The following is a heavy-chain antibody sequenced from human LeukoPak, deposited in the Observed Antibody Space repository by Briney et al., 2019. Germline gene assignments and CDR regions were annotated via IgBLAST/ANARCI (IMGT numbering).Heavy chain of an antibody. J-gene: IGHJ4*02. CDR2: IYPGDSDT. V-gene: IGHV5-51*01. CDR1: GYSFTSYW. D-gene: IGHD2-8*01. CDR3: ARRWGYCTTPVCPFDY. Sequence: LGESLKISCKGSGYSFTSYWIGWVRQMPGKGLEWMGIIYPGDSDTRYSPSFQGQVTLSADKSNSTAYLLWRSLKATDTAIYYCARRWGYCTTPVCPFDYWGQGTLVTVSS.